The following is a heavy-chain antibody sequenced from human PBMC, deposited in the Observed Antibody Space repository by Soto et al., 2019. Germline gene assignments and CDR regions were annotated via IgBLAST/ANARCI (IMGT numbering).Heavy chain of an antibody. J-gene: IGHJ6*02. V-gene: IGHV4-34*01. Sequence: SETLSLTCAVYGGSFSGYYWSWIRQPPGKGLEWIGEINHSGSTNYNPSLKSRVTISVDTSKNQFSLKLSSVTAADTAVYYCARGSGRVGSYYGSGSTLYYYGMDVWGQGTTVTVSS. D-gene: IGHD3-10*01. CDR3: ARGSGRVGSYYGSGSTLYYYGMDV. CDR1: GGSFSGYY. CDR2: INHSGST.